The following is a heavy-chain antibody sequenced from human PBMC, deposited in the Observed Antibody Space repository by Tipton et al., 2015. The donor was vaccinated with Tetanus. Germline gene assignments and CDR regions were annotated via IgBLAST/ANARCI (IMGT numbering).Heavy chain of an antibody. CDR2: TYYSGST. CDR1: GASIGSISYY. J-gene: IGHJ3*02. CDR3: ARRSYCSSSSCYDAFDI. V-gene: IGHV4-61*01. Sequence: TLSLTCTVSGASIGSISYYWSWIRQPPGKGLEWIGYTYYSGSTNYSPSLKSRVTISVDTSKNQFSLRLNSVTAADTAVYYCARRSYCSSSSCYDAFDIWGQGTMVTVSS. D-gene: IGHD2-2*01.